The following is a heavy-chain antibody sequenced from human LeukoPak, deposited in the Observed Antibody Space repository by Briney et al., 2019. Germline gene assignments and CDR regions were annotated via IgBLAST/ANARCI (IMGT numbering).Heavy chain of an antibody. CDR3: ARDGSSGYYFDY. J-gene: IGHJ4*02. V-gene: IGHV3-48*03. CDR2: ISSSGSTI. Sequence: PGGSLRLSCAASGFTFSSYEMNWVRQAPGKGLEWVSYISSSGSTIYYADSVKGRFTISRDSAKNSLYLQMNSLRAEDTAVYYCARDGSSGYYFDYWGQGTLVTVSS. CDR1: GFTFSSYE. D-gene: IGHD3-22*01.